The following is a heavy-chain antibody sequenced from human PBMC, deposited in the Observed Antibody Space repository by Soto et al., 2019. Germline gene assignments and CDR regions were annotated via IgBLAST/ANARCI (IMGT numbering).Heavy chain of an antibody. J-gene: IGHJ6*02. CDR3: ARDQSSTTMFRVHYGMDV. CDR1: GGSIGRGCHY. V-gene: IGHV4-31*03. Sequence: PSETLSLTGTVSGGSIGRGCHYWSWVRQHPGKGLEWIGYVYYSGTTYYNPSLRSRVTISVDTSKNQFSLRLRSVTAADTAVYYCARDQSSTTMFRVHYGMDVWGQGTTVTVSS. D-gene: IGHD3-3*01. CDR2: VYYSGTT.